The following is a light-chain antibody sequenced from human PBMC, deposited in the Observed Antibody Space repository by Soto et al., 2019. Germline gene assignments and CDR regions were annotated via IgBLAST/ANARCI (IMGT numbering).Light chain of an antibody. CDR2: DVS. CDR1: SSDIGGYIY. J-gene: IGLJ2*01. CDR3: STYTSSRTR. Sequence: QSALTQPASVSGSPGQSITISCTGTSSDIGGYIYVSWYQHHPGKAPKLLIYDVSNRPSGVSNSFSGSKSGNTASLTISGLQVEDEADYFCSTYTSSRTRFGGGTKLTVL. V-gene: IGLV2-14*03.